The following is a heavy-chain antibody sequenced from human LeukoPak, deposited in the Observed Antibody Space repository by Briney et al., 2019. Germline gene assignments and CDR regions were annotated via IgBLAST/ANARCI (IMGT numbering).Heavy chain of an antibody. CDR1: GGSISSYY. D-gene: IGHD3-10*01. CDR2: IYYSGST. J-gene: IGHJ4*02. V-gene: IGHV4-59*08. CDR3: ARLGFGESVDY. Sequence: SETLSLTCTVSGGSISSYYWSWIRQPPGKGLEWIGYIYYSGSTNYNPSLKSRVTISVDTSKNQFSLKLSSVTAADTAVYYCARLGFGESVDYWGQGTLVTVSS.